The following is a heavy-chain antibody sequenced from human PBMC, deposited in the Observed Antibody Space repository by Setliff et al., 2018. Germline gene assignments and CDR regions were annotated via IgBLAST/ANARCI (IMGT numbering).Heavy chain of an antibody. CDR3: ARRGERFFNWFDP. Sequence: PGESLKISCKGSGYSFTDYWIAGVRQTPGKGLEWMGTIYPGNADTRYSPSFQGQVTISTDTSINTALLQWNNLKASDTAVYYCARRGERFFNWFDPWGQGTLVTVSS. V-gene: IGHV5-51*01. J-gene: IGHJ5*02. D-gene: IGHD2-21*01. CDR2: IYPGNADT. CDR1: GYSFTDYW.